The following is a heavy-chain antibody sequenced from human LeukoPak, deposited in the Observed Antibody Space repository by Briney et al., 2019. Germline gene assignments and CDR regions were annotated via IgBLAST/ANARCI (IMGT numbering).Heavy chain of an antibody. CDR2: INLAGSEQ. V-gene: IGHV3-7*04. CDR1: GFTFSSHW. J-gene: IGHJ4*02. D-gene: IGHD3-10*01. Sequence: PGGSLRLSCAASGFTFSSHWMSWVRQAPGKGLEWVANINLAGSEQFHVDSVKGRFTISRDNAKNSLYLQMNSLRAEDTAVYYCARVRGDYSFDYWGQGTPVTVSS. CDR3: ARVRGDYSFDY.